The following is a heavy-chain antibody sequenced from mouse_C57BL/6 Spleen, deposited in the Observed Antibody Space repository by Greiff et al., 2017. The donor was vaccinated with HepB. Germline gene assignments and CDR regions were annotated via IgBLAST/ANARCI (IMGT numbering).Heavy chain of an antibody. Sequence: DVHLVESGGGLVKPGGSLKLSCAASGFTFSDYGMHWVRQAPEKGLEWVAYISSGSSTIYYADTVKGRFTISRANATNTLFLQMTSLRSEDTAMYYCSSGTTWDYWGQGTTLTVSS. V-gene: IGHV5-17*01. J-gene: IGHJ2*01. CDR1: GFTFSDYG. D-gene: IGHD1-1*01. CDR3: SSGTTWDY. CDR2: ISSGSSTI.